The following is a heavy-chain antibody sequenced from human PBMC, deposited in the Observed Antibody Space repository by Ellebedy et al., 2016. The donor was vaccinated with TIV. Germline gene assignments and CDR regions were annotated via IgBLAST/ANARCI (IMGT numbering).Heavy chain of an antibody. J-gene: IGHJ4*02. CDR1: GYTFTSYG. V-gene: IGHV1-18*01. D-gene: IGHD1-26*01. Sequence: AASVKVSCKASGYTFTSYGINWVRQAPGQGLEWMGWISAYNGNTNYAQNLQGRVTMTTDTSTSTAFMDLRSLRSDDTAVYYGARVSGSYYKSSSSAYFDYWGQGTLVTVSS. CDR3: ARVSGSYYKSSSSAYFDY. CDR2: ISAYNGNT.